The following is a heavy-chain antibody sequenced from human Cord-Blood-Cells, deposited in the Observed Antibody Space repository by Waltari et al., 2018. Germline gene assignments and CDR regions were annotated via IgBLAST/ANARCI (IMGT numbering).Heavy chain of an antibody. CDR2: MKPKSGNK. Sequence: QVQLVQSGAEVKKPGASVKVSCRASGYTFTSYDINWVRQATGQGLEWMGWMKPKSGNKGYAQKFKGRVTMTRNNSISTAYMELSSLRSEETAVYYCARFSAVGMDVWGQGATVTVSS. CDR1: GYTFTSYD. V-gene: IGHV1-8*01. D-gene: IGHD1-26*01. J-gene: IGHJ6*02. CDR3: ARFSAVGMDV.